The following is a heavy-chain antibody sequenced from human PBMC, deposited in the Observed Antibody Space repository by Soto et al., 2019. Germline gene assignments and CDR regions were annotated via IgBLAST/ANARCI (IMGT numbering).Heavy chain of an antibody. D-gene: IGHD6-13*01. J-gene: IGHJ6*02. V-gene: IGHV1-18*01. Sequence: SVKVSCKASGYTFTSNGISWVRQAPGQGLEWMGWISAYNGNTNYAQKLQGRVTMTTDTSTSTAYMELRSLRSDDTAVYYCARVLYSSSWYSEYYYYYGMDVWGQGTTVTVSS. CDR3: ARVLYSSSWYSEYYYYYGMDV. CDR1: GYTFTSNG. CDR2: ISAYNGNT.